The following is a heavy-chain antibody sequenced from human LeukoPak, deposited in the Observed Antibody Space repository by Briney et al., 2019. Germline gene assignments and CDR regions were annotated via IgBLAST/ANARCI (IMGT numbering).Heavy chain of an antibody. D-gene: IGHD3-10*01. V-gene: IGHV3-11*01. CDR2: ISSSGSTI. J-gene: IGHJ6*02. Sequence: GGSLRLSCAASGFTFSDYYMSWIRQAPGKGLEWVSYISSSGSTIYYADSVKGRFTISRDNAKNSLYLQMNSLRAEDTAVYYCARDIGFGEFGGYYYYYGMDVWGQGTTVTVSS. CDR3: ARDIGFGEFGGYYYYYGMDV. CDR1: GFTFSDYY.